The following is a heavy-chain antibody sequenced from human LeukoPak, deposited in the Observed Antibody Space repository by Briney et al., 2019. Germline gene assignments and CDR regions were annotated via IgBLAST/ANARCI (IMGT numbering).Heavy chain of an antibody. Sequence: GGSLRLSCAASGFTFSNAWMSWVRQAPGKGLEWVGRIKSKTGGGTTDYAAPVKGRFTISRDDSKNTLYLQMNSLKTEDTAVYYCTTDQYYYDSSGYYSFFDYWGQGTLVTVSS. CDR1: GFTFSNAW. J-gene: IGHJ4*02. CDR3: TTDQYYYDSSGYYSFFDY. D-gene: IGHD3-22*01. V-gene: IGHV3-15*01. CDR2: IKSKTGGGTT.